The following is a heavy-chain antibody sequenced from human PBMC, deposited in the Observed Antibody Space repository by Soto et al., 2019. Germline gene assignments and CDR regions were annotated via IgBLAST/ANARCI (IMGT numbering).Heavy chain of an antibody. CDR3: AHSRGTYYYYYYMDV. D-gene: IGHD1-1*01. CDR2: IYWDDDK. V-gene: IGHV2-5*02. J-gene: IGHJ6*03. Sequence: SGPTLVKPTQTLTLTCTFSGFSLTTSGVGVGWIRQPPGKALEWLALIYWDDDKRYSPSLESRLTITKDTSKNQVVLTMTNVDPVDTATYYCAHSRGTYYYYYYMDVWGKGTTVTVSS. CDR1: GFSLTTSGVG.